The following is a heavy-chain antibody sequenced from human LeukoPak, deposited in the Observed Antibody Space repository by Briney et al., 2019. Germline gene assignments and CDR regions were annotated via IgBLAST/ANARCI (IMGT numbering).Heavy chain of an antibody. V-gene: IGHV4-59*01. Sequence: SETLSLTCTVSGGSISSYYWSWLRQPPGKGLEWIGYIYYSGSTNYNPSLKSRVTISVDTSKNQFSLKLSSVTAADTAVYYCARYYCSGGSCYSRAFWFDPWGQGTLVTVSS. CDR3: ARYYCSGGSCYSRAFWFDP. D-gene: IGHD2-15*01. CDR2: IYYSGST. J-gene: IGHJ5*02. CDR1: GGSISSYY.